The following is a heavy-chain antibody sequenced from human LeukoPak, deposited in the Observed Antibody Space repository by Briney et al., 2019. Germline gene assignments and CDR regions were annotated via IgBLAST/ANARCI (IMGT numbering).Heavy chain of an antibody. V-gene: IGHV4-39*07. D-gene: IGHD3-9*01. CDR2: IYYSGST. CDR3: ARTLHDILTGYSYYFDY. Sequence: SETLSLTCTVSGGSISSSSYYWGWIRQPPGKGLEWIGSIYYSGSTYYNPSLKSRVTISVDTSKNQFSLKLSSVTAADTAVYYCARTLHDILTGYSYYFDYWGQGTLVTVSS. CDR1: GGSISSSSYY. J-gene: IGHJ4*02.